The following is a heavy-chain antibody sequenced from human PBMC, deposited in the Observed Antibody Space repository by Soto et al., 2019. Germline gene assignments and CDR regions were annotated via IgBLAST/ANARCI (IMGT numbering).Heavy chain of an antibody. CDR2: ISGYNGNT. CDR1: GYTFTSYG. D-gene: IGHD2-2*01. Sequence: QVQLVQSGAEVKKPGASVKVSCKASGYTFTSYGISWVRQAPGQGLEWMGWISGYNGNTNYAQKRQGGVTMTTDTSTSTASMELRSLRSDDTAVYYCARGYCSSSSCYAVISEDAFDIWGQGTMVTVSS. CDR3: ARGYCSSSSCYAVISEDAFDI. V-gene: IGHV1-18*01. J-gene: IGHJ3*02.